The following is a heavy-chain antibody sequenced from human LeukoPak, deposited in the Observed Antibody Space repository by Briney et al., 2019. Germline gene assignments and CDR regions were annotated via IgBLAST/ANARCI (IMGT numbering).Heavy chain of an antibody. V-gene: IGHV1-2*06. CDR2: INPKSGST. CDR1: GYTLTDYF. Sequence: ASVKVSCKASGYTLTDYFIHWVRQAPGQGLEWMGRINPKSGSTNYAQNFQGRVTMTTDTSITSAYMELSRLTSDDTAVYFCARLLTDFDCWGQGSLVTVSS. J-gene: IGHJ4*02. D-gene: IGHD4/OR15-4a*01. CDR3: ARLLTDFDC.